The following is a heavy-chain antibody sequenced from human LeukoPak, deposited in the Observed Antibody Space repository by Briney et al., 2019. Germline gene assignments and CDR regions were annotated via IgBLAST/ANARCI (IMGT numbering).Heavy chain of an antibody. CDR2: IWYDGSNK. CDR1: GFTFSNYA. J-gene: IGHJ4*02. D-gene: IGHD2-15*01. V-gene: IGHV3-33*08. CDR3: ASETTPGY. Sequence: GGSLRLSCAASGFTFSNYAMSWVRQAPGKGLEWVAVIWYDGSNKYYADSVKGRFTISRDNSKNTLYLQMNSLRAEDTAVYYCASETTPGYWGQGTQVTVSS.